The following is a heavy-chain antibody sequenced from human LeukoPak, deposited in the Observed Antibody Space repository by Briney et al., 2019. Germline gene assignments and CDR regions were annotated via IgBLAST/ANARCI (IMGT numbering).Heavy chain of an antibody. Sequence: GGSLRLSCAASGFTFSSYAMSWVRQAPGKGLEWVSAISGSGGNTYYADSVKGRFTISRDNSKNTLYLQMNSLRAEDTAVYYCAKDPTPIGKYCSSTSCYFDYWGQGTLVTVSS. V-gene: IGHV3-23*01. CDR1: GFTFSSYA. CDR3: AKDPTPIGKYCSSTSCYFDY. D-gene: IGHD2-2*01. CDR2: ISGSGGNT. J-gene: IGHJ4*02.